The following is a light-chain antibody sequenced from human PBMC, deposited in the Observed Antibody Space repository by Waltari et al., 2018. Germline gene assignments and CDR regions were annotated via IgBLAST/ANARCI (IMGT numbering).Light chain of an antibody. CDR1: QDISSY. Sequence: IQLTQSPSSLSASVGDRVTITCRASQDISSYLAWYQQKPGKAPKLLIYAASTLQSGVPSRFSGSGSGTDFTLTINSLQPEDFATYYCQQLNSYPITFGQGTRLEIK. J-gene: IGKJ5*01. CDR3: QQLNSYPIT. CDR2: AAS. V-gene: IGKV1-9*01.